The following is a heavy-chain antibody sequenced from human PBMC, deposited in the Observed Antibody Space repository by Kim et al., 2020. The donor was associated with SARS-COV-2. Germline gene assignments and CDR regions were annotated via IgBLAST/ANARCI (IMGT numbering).Heavy chain of an antibody. D-gene: IGHD3-9*01. Sequence: GRFTISRDNAKNSLYLQMNSLRAEDTAVYYCARLGRYFDWLSPGYDAFDIWGQGTMVTVSS. V-gene: IGHV3-11*06. CDR3: ARLGRYFDWLSPGYDAFDI. J-gene: IGHJ3*02.